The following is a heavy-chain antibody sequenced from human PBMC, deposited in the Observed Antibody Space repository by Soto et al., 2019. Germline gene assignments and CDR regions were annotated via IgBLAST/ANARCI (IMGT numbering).Heavy chain of an antibody. CDR1: GGSISSSNW. V-gene: IGHV4-4*02. Sequence: QVQLQESGPGLVKPSGTLSLTCAVSGGSISSSNWWSWVRQPPGKGREWIGEIYHSGSTNYNPSLKNRVTISVDKSKNQLSLKLSSVAAADTAVYYCARGGGERGYRSWGQGTLVTVSS. D-gene: IGHD5-12*01. CDR2: IYHSGST. J-gene: IGHJ4*02. CDR3: ARGGGERGYRS.